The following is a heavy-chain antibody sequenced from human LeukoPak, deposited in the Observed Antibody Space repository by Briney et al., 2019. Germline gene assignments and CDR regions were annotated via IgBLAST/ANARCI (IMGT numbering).Heavy chain of an antibody. Sequence: PGGSLRLSCVASGSTLRNYIMTWVRQAPGKGLEWVSSMSIIDESIYYAGSVKGRFTISRDNSKSTLSLQMSSLRAEDTGVYYCAREGYTSDYAGAFDIWGQGSVVTVSS. CDR2: MSIIDESI. CDR1: GSTLRNYI. J-gene: IGHJ3*02. CDR3: AREGYTSDYAGAFDI. D-gene: IGHD2-2*01. V-gene: IGHV3-23*01.